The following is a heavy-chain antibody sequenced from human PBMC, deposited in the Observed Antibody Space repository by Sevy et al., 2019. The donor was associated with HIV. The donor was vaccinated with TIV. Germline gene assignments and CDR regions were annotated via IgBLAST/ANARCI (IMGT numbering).Heavy chain of an antibody. D-gene: IGHD6-19*01. CDR1: GGSISGYY. CDR2: TYYSGGT. J-gene: IGHJ6*02. Sequence: SETLSLTCSVSGGSISGYYWSWIRQPPGKGLGGIGYTYYSGGTNSNPSLRSRVTISVDTSKNQFSLKLRSVTAADTAVYFCARVVAGSEDYYYYYGMDVWGQGTTVTVSS. CDR3: ARVVAGSEDYYYYYGMDV. V-gene: IGHV4-59*13.